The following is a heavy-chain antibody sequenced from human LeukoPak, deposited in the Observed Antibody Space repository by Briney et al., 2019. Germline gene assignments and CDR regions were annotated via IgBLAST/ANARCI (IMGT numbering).Heavy chain of an antibody. J-gene: IGHJ5*02. Sequence: SETLSLTCTVSGVSISSSSYYWGWIRQPPGKGLEWIGSIYYSGSTYYNPSLKSRVTISVDTSKNQFSLKLSSVTAADTAVYYCARHPSRAGSGWYVYGPWGQGTLVTVSS. D-gene: IGHD6-19*01. CDR2: IYYSGST. CDR3: ARHPSRAGSGWYVYGP. CDR1: GVSISSSSYY. V-gene: IGHV4-39*01.